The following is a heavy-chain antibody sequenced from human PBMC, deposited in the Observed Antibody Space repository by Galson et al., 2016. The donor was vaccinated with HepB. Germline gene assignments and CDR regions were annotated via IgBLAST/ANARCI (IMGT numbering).Heavy chain of an antibody. CDR2: LPSENNIK. D-gene: IGHD3-10*01. J-gene: IGHJ4*02. V-gene: IGHV3-48*01. Sequence: SLRLSCAVSGVTFSSLSMNWVRQAPGKGLEWVSYLPSENNIKHYADSVRGRFTIPRDNAKNSLYLQMNRLRVEDTAVYYCACNRRGVFLLDCWGQGTLVTFSS. CDR3: ACNRRGVFLLDC. CDR1: GVTFSSLS.